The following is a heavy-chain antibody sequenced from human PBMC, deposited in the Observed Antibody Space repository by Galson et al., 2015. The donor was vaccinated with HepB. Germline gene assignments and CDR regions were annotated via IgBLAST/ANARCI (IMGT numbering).Heavy chain of an antibody. CDR1: GFTFSNYG. CDR3: AKDTSVLRFLEWSPGFDY. Sequence: SLRLSCAASGFTFSNYGMHWVRQAPGKGLEWVVVISYDGSNEYYGDSVKGRFTISRDNSKNTLYLQMNSLRAEDTAVYYCAKDTSVLRFLEWSPGFDYWGQGTLVTVSS. V-gene: IGHV3-30*18. D-gene: IGHD3-3*01. CDR2: ISYDGSNE. J-gene: IGHJ4*02.